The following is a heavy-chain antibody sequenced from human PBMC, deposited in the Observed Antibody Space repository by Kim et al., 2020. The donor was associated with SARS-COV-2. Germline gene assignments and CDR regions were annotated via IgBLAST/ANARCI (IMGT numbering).Heavy chain of an antibody. Sequence: GGSLRLSCVASGFTFSDYGMSWVRQAPGKGLEWVSSIRNRGGDTYYADSVRGRFTISRDNSNNTLYLQMNSLRAEDTALYYCARKFSDTYTSFYFGPWGQGALVTVSS. CDR2: IRNRGGDT. CDR3: ARKFSDTYTSFYFGP. D-gene: IGHD2-2*02. J-gene: IGHJ5*02. V-gene: IGHV3-23*01. CDR1: GFTFSDYG.